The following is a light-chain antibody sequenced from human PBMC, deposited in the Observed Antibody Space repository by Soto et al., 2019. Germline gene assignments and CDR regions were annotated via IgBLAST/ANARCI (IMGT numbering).Light chain of an antibody. CDR3: SSYTTSDTWM. CDR1: SSDIGEYNY. V-gene: IGLV2-14*01. Sequence: QSALTQPASVSGSPGQSITMSCTGTSSDIGEYNYVSWYQQHPGNAPKLMIYEVSNRPSGVSDRFSGSKSGNTASLTISGLQAEDEADYYCSSYTTSDTWMFGGGTKVTVL. CDR2: EVS. J-gene: IGLJ3*02.